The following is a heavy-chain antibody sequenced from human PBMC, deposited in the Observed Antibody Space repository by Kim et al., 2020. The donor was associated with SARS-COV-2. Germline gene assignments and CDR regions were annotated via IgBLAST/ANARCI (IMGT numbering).Heavy chain of an antibody. D-gene: IGHD2-21*01. J-gene: IGHJ4*02. V-gene: IGHV4-31*02. Sequence: YNPSIKSRLTLLVDMSKNQFSLELRSVTAADTAVYYCARGVWWNGYYFDYWGQGTLVTVSS. CDR3: ARGVWWNGYYFDY.